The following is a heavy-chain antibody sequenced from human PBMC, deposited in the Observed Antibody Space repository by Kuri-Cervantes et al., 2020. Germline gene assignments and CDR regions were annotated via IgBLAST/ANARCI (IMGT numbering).Heavy chain of an antibody. D-gene: IGHD1-26*01. J-gene: IGHJ6*03. CDR1: GYTFTSYG. CDR3: ARVSGGSYGYYYYYMDV. CDR2: IIPIFGTA. Sequence: SVKVSCKASGYTFTSYGISWVRQAPGQGLEWMGGIIPIFGTANYAQKFQGRVTITTDESTSTAYMELSSLRSEDTAVYYCARVSGGSYGYYYYYMDVWGKGTTVTVSS. V-gene: IGHV1-69*05.